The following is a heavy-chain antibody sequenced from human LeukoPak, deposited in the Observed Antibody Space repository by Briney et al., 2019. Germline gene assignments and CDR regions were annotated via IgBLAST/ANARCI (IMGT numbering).Heavy chain of an antibody. CDR2: ILQDGTIK. CDR3: VREDFGNYYFDF. V-gene: IGHV3-30*04. Sequence: PGTSLRLSCVASGFTFSRYAFHWVRQAPGKGLEWVAVILQDGTIKYYADSVKGRFTISRDNSKNTLYLQVHSLSTEDTAVYYCVREDFGNYYFDFWGQGTLVTVSS. D-gene: IGHD4-11*01. J-gene: IGHJ4*02. CDR1: GFTFSRYA.